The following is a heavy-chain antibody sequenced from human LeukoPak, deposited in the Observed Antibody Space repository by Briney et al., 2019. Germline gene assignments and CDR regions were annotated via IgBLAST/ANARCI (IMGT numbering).Heavy chain of an antibody. Sequence: GGSLRLSCVGSGFTFSSYSMNWVRQAPGKGLEWISFISGSSSTIHYADSVKGRFTISRDNSKNTMYLQMNSLRAEDTAVYYCVRGSSGTAVRGISWAWFDPWGQGTLVTVSS. CDR3: VRGSSGTAVRGISWAWFDP. V-gene: IGHV3-48*01. J-gene: IGHJ5*02. CDR1: GFTFSSYS. CDR2: ISGSSSTI. D-gene: IGHD3-10*01.